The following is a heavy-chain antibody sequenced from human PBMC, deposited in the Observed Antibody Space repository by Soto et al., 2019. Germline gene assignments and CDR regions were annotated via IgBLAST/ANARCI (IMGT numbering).Heavy chain of an antibody. CDR1: GFTFSDYY. CDR3: ARDFSLMAVTGPRY. CDR2: ISSSGTTM. D-gene: IGHD6-19*01. V-gene: IGHV3-11*04. Sequence: GVSLRLSFAASGFTFSDYYMNWLRQAPGKGLEWVSYISSSGTTMYYADSVKGRFTISRDNAKNTLYLQMNSLRPEDKVVYYCARDFSLMAVTGPRYWGQGTLVTVSS. J-gene: IGHJ4*02.